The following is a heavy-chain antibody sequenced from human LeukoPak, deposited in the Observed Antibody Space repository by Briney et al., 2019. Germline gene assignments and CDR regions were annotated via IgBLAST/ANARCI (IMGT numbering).Heavy chain of an antibody. CDR3: ARGAKYSRHNYYYYYYMDV. J-gene: IGHJ6*03. Sequence: SETLSLTCTVSGGSISSYYWSWIRQPAGKGLEWIGRIYTSGSTNYNPSLKGRVTMSVDTSKNQFSLKLSSVTAADTAVYYCARGAKYSRHNYYYYYYMDVWGKGTTVTVSS. CDR1: GGSISSYY. CDR2: IYTSGST. D-gene: IGHD6-6*01. V-gene: IGHV4-4*07.